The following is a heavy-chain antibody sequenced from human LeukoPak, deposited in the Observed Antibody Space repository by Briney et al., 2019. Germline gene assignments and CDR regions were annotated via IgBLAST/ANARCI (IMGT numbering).Heavy chain of an antibody. D-gene: IGHD6-13*01. V-gene: IGHV3-30-3*01. CDR2: ISYDGSNK. J-gene: IGHJ4*02. CDR1: GFTFSSYA. CDR3: VRGVGVSRFNYLDS. Sequence: QSGGSLRLSCVASGFTFSSYAMHWVRQAPGKGLEWVALISYDGSNKYYADSVKGRFTISRDNSKNTLYLQMNSLRDDDTAVYYCVRGVGVSRFNYLDSWGQGTLVIVSS.